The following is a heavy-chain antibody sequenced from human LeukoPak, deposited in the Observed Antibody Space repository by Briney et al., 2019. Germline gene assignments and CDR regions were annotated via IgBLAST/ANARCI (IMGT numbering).Heavy chain of an antibody. Sequence: GRSLRLSCAASGFTFSSYGMHWVRQAPGKGQEWVAVISYDGSNKYYADSVKGRFTISRDNSKNTLYLQMNSLRAEDTAVYYCAKGLPYCSSTSCYLFDYWGQGTLVTVSS. CDR3: AKGLPYCSSTSCYLFDY. CDR2: ISYDGSNK. CDR1: GFTFSSYG. J-gene: IGHJ4*02. V-gene: IGHV3-30*18. D-gene: IGHD2-2*01.